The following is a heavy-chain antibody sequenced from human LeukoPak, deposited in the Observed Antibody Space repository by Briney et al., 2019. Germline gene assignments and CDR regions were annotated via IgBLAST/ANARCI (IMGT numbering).Heavy chain of an antibody. CDR3: TKDFSGSYEN. CDR1: GFTVDDYA. CDR2: ISRDGGTT. Sequence: GGSLRLACATSGFTVDDYAFHWVRQLPGKGLEWGSLISRDGGTTSYGDSVKRRFTISREKSKNSMYMQMNSLKTEDSALYYCTKDFSGSYENWGQGTLVTVSS. J-gene: IGHJ4*02. D-gene: IGHD3-10*01. V-gene: IGHV3-43*02.